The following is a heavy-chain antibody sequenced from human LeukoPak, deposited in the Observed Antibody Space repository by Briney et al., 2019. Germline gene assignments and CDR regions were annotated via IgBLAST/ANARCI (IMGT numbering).Heavy chain of an antibody. CDR2: TYYRSKWYN. J-gene: IGHJ6*02. D-gene: IGHD3-3*01. V-gene: IGHV6-1*01. CDR3: AREVRFGVVIKDHYYYYGMDV. CDR1: GDSVSSNSAA. Sequence: SQTLSLTCAISGDSVSSNSAAWNWIRQSPSRGLEWLGRTYYRSKWYNDYAVSVKSRITINPDTSKNQFSLQLNSVTPEDTAVYYCAREVRFGVVIKDHYYYYGMDVWGQGTTVTVSS.